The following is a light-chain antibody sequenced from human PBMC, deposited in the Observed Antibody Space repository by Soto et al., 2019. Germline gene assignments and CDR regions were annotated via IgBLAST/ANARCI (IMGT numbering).Light chain of an antibody. V-gene: IGLV2-8*01. CDR2: EVN. CDR3: SSYAGSNNYV. Sequence: QSALTQPPSASGSPGQSVTISCTGTSSDVGGHNFVSWFQQHPGEAPKLVIYEVNKRPSGVPDRFSGSRSGNTASLTVSGLQAEDEGDYYCSSYAGSNNYVFGTGTKVTVL. CDR1: SSDVGGHNF. J-gene: IGLJ1*01.